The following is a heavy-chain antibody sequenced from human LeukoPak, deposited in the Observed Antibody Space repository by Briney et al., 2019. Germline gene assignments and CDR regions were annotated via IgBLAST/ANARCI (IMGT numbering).Heavy chain of an antibody. CDR2: ISGSGDST. J-gene: IGHJ4*02. CDR1: GFTFSSYA. CDR3: AKVGAYRATDY. Sequence: GGSLRLSCADSGFTFSSYAMSWARQAPGKGLEWVSGISGSGDSTYYADSVKGRFTISRDNSKNTLYLQMNSLRAEDTAVYYCAKVGAYRATDYWGQGTLVTVSS. V-gene: IGHV3-23*01. D-gene: IGHD4-11*01.